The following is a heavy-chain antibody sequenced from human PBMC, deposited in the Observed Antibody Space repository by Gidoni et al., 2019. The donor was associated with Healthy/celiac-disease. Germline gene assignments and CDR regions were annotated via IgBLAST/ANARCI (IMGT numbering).Heavy chain of an antibody. CDR3: ARGGKEGSGSYYNLSFDY. CDR1: GFTFSSYA. Sequence: QVQLVESGGGVVQPGRSLRLSCAASGFTFSSYAMHWVRQAPGKGLEWVAVISYDGSNKYYADSVKGRFTISRDNSKNTLYLQMNSLRAEDTAVYYCARGGKEGSGSYYNLSFDYWGQGTLVTVSS. CDR2: ISYDGSNK. J-gene: IGHJ4*02. V-gene: IGHV3-30-3*01. D-gene: IGHD3-10*01.